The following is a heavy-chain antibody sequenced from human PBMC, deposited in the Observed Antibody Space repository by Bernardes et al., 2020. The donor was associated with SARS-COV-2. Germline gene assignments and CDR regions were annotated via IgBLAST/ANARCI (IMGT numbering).Heavy chain of an antibody. CDR3: ARSVEGAFDV. Sequence: GSLRLSCAASGFIFSRYSMNWVRQAPGKGLEWVSYITSNTITIYYADSVKGRFTISRDNAKNSLYLQMNSLRGEDTAVYYCARSVEGAFDVWGQGTMVTVSS. V-gene: IGHV3-48*04. CDR1: GFIFSRYS. J-gene: IGHJ3*01. CDR2: ITSNTITI. D-gene: IGHD3-3*01.